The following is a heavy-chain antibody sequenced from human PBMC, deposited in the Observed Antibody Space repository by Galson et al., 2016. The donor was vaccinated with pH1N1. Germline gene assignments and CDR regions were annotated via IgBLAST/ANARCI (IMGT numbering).Heavy chain of an antibody. J-gene: IGHJ4*02. CDR2: ILYDGTNE. V-gene: IGHV3-30*04. CDR1: GFTFTSYA. Sequence: LRLSCAASGFTFTSYAMHWVRQAPGKGLEWVAVILYDGTNEYYADSVKGRFTISRDKTQSTVYLQMNSLRTEDTAFYYCARDSEYSGHEGFHWAQGTLVIVSS. CDR3: ARDSEYSGHEGFH. D-gene: IGHD5-12*01.